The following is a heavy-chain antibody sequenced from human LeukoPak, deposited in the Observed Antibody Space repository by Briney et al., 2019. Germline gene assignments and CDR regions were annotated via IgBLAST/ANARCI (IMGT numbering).Heavy chain of an antibody. CDR3: ANWGSTKPSP. Sequence: GGSLRLSCAASGFTFSSYGMHWVRQAPGKGLEWVAFIRYDGSNKYYADSVKGRFTISRDNSKYTLYLQMNSLRAEDTAVYYCANWGSTKPSPWGQGTLVTVSS. D-gene: IGHD3-16*01. CDR1: GFTFSSYG. J-gene: IGHJ5*02. V-gene: IGHV3-30*02. CDR2: IRYDGSNK.